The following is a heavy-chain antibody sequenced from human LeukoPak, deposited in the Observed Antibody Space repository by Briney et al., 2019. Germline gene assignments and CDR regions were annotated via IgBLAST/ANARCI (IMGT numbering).Heavy chain of an antibody. CDR1: GGSISSGDYY. J-gene: IGHJ4*02. D-gene: IGHD6-19*01. CDR3: AREGGSSGWHPFDY. CDR2: IYYSGST. Sequence: PSETLSLTCTVSGGSISSGDYYWSWIRQPPGKGLEWIGYIYYSGSTYYNPSLKSRVTISVDTSKNQFSLKLSSVTAADTAVYYCAREGGSSGWHPFDYWGQGTLVTVSS. V-gene: IGHV4-30-4*01.